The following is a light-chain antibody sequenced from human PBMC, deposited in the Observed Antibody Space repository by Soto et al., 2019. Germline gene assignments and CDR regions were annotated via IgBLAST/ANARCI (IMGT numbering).Light chain of an antibody. V-gene: IGLV2-14*01. J-gene: IGLJ1*01. CDR1: SSDVGRYTY. Sequence: QSVLTQPASVSGSPGQSITISCAGTSSDVGRYTYVSWYQQHPGKAPKLIIYDVYNRPSGVSTRFSGSKSGNTASLTISGLQAEDEADYYSTSYTSTSTPYVFGGGTKLTVL. CDR3: TSYTSTSTPYV. CDR2: DVY.